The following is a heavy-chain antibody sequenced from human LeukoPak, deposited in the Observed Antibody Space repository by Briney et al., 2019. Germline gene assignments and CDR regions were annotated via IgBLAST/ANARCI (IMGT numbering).Heavy chain of an antibody. CDR2: INNDGSGS. CDR1: GFTFSNYW. Sequence: GGSLRLSCAASGFTFSNYWMHWVRQTPGKGLVGVSRINNDGSGSSYADSVRGRFTISRDNAKNTLYLQMNSLRAEDTAVYYCTTTFEYWGQGILVTVSS. J-gene: IGHJ4*02. CDR3: TTTFEY. V-gene: IGHV3-74*01.